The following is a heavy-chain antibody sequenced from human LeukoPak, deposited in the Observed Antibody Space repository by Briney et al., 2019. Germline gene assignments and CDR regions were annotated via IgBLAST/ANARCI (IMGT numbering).Heavy chain of an antibody. J-gene: IGHJ6*04. CDR3: ARDHGMLGIAGKMDV. D-gene: IGHD6-13*01. CDR1: GGSVSSYY. Sequence: SETLSLTCTVSGGSVSSYYWSWVRQAPGKGLEWIGYIYYSGRTNYNPSLKSRVTISVDTSKNQFSLKLSSVTAADTAVYYCARDHGMLGIAGKMDVWGKGTTVTVSS. V-gene: IGHV4-59*02. CDR2: IYYSGRT.